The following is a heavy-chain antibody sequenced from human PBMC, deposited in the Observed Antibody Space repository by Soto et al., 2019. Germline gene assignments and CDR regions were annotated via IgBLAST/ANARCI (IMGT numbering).Heavy chain of an antibody. D-gene: IGHD3-10*01. CDR1: GGTFSSYT. J-gene: IGHJ6*03. CDR3: ASETYYGSRSYYHYYMDV. Sequence: ASVKVSCKASGGTFSSYTISWVRQAPGQGLEWMGRIIPILGIANYAQKFQGRVTITADKSTSTAYMELSSLRSEDTVVYYCASETYYGSRSYYHYYMDVWGKGTTVTVSS. CDR2: IIPILGIA. V-gene: IGHV1-69*02.